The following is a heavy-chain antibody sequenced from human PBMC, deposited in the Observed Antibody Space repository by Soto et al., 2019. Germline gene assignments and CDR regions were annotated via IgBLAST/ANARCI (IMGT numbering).Heavy chain of an antibody. V-gene: IGHV3-21*01. CDR1: GFTFSSYS. CDR2: ISSSSSYI. J-gene: IGHJ4*02. CDR3: ARDLTMYYDSRPDFDY. Sequence: LRLSCAASGFTFSSYSMNWVRQAPGKGLEWVSSISSSSSYIYYADSVKGRFTISRDNAKNSLYLQMNSLRAEDTAVYYCARDLTMYYDSRPDFDYWGQGTLVTVSS. D-gene: IGHD3-3*01.